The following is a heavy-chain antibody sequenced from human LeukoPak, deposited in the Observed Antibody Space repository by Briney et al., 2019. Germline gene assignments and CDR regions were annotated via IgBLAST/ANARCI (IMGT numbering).Heavy chain of an antibody. V-gene: IGHV3-74*01. CDR3: AKVMPPGRIRFYSYYMDV. CDR2: TNTDGSST. J-gene: IGHJ6*03. CDR1: GFTFSNYW. Sequence: GGSLRLSCAASGFTFSNYWMHWVRQAPGKGLVWVSRTNTDGSSTSYADSVKGRFTISRDKSKNTLSLQMNGLRVEDTAVYYCAKVMPPGRIRFYSYYMDVWGKGTTVTVSS. D-gene: IGHD2-15*01.